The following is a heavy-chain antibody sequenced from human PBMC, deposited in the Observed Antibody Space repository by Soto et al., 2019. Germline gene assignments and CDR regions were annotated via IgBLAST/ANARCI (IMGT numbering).Heavy chain of an antibody. J-gene: IGHJ4*02. Sequence: ASVKVSCKASGYTFTSYAMHWVRQAPGQRLEWMGWINAGNGDTKYSQKFQGRVTITRDTSASTAYMELSSLRSEDTAVYYCARTTLAYCGGDCYSASYTFDYWGQGTLVTVSS. CDR3: ARTTLAYCGGDCYSASYTFDY. V-gene: IGHV1-3*01. CDR2: INAGNGDT. CDR1: GYTFTSYA. D-gene: IGHD2-21*02.